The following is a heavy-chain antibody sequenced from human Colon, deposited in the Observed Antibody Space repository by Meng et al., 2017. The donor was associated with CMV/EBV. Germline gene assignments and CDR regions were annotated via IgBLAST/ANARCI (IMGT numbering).Heavy chain of an antibody. CDR2: IDTRSSSM. D-gene: IGHD5-18*01. CDR1: GFRFMSYS. Sequence: GESLKISCVASGFRFMSYSMIWVRQAPGKGLECVSSIDTRSSSMDYVDSVKGRFTVSRDNARNSLYLEMNSLRVEDTAVYYCATAGGYSHSIFGVAPWGQGTLVTVSS. V-gene: IGHV3-21*01. CDR3: ATAGGYSHSIFGVAP. J-gene: IGHJ5*02.